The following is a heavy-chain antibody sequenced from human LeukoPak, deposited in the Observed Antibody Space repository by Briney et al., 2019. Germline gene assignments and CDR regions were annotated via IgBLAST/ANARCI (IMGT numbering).Heavy chain of an antibody. V-gene: IGHV4-59*11. CDR1: GGSISSHY. CDR2: IYYSGST. J-gene: IGHJ3*02. CDR3: ARNHYDSSGYYYDDAFDI. D-gene: IGHD3-22*01. Sequence: SETLSLTCTVSGGSISSHYWIWIRQPPGKGLEWIGYIYYSGSTNYNPSLKSRVTISVDTSKNQFSLKLSSVSAADTAVYYCARNHYDSSGYYYDDAFDIWGQGKMVTVSS.